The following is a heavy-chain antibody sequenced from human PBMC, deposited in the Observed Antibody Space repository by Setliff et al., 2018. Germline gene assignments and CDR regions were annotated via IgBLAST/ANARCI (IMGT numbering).Heavy chain of an antibody. CDR3: AREGGGGSDH. V-gene: IGHV4-31*03. D-gene: IGHD3-16*01. CDR2: IYHTGNT. J-gene: IGHJ5*02. CDR1: GYSISSGAYY. Sequence: PSETLSLTCTVSGYSISSGAYYWHWIRQNPGKGLEWIGYIYHTGNTFYNPSLKSRVTISVDTSKNQFSLKLSSVTAADTAVYYCAREGGGGSDHWGQGTLVTVSS.